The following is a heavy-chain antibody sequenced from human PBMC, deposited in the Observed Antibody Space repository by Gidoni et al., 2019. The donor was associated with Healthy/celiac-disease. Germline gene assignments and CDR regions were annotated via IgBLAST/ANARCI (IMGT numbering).Heavy chain of an antibody. V-gene: IGHV3-30-3*01. CDR3: ARALEWELQGPFDL. CDR2: ISYDGSNK. J-gene: IGHJ2*01. D-gene: IGHD1-26*01. Sequence: QVQLVESGGGVVQPGRSLRLSCAASGFTFSSYAMHGVRQAPGKGLEWVAVISYDGSNKYYADSVKGRFTISRDNSKNTLYLQMNSLRAEDTAVYYCARALEWELQGPFDLWGRGTLVTVSS. CDR1: GFTFSSYA.